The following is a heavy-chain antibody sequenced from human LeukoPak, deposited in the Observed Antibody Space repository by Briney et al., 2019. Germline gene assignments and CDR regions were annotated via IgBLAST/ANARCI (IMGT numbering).Heavy chain of an antibody. Sequence: PSETLSLTCAVSGGSISSGNWWSWVRQPPGKGLEWIGQIYHSGSTNYNPSLKSRVTISVEKSKNQFSLNLTSVTAADTAVYYCARRYAVTINWDPFDYWGQGTLVTVSS. J-gene: IGHJ4*02. D-gene: IGHD1-1*01. CDR1: GGSISSGNW. CDR2: IYHSGST. CDR3: ARRYAVTINWDPFDY. V-gene: IGHV4-4*02.